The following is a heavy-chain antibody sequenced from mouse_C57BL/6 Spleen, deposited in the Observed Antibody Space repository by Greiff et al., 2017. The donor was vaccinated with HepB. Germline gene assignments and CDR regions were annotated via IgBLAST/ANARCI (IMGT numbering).Heavy chain of an antibody. V-gene: IGHV1-82*01. Sequence: VQLQQSGPELVKPGASVKISCKASGYAFSSSWMNWVKQRPGKGLEWIGRIYPGDGDTNYNGKFKGKATLTADKSSSTAYMQLSSLTSEDSAVYFCARERTGTNYFDYWGQGTTLTVSS. CDR3: ARERTGTNYFDY. CDR2: IYPGDGDT. J-gene: IGHJ2*01. CDR1: GYAFSSSW. D-gene: IGHD4-1*01.